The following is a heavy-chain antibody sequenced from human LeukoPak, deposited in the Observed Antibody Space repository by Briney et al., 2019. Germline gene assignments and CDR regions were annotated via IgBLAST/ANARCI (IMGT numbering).Heavy chain of an antibody. Sequence: PGGSLRLSCAASGFSFYNYAMSWVRQAPGKGLEWVSGISGSGGTTYYGDSVKGRFTISRGNSKNTLYLQMNSLRAEDTAVYYCAREGLGYCSSTSCYPGSYYYYYYYGMDVWGQGTTVTVSS. CDR2: ISGSGGTT. J-gene: IGHJ6*02. CDR3: AREGLGYCSSTSCYPGSYYYYYYYGMDV. D-gene: IGHD2-2*01. CDR1: GFSFYNYA. V-gene: IGHV3-23*01.